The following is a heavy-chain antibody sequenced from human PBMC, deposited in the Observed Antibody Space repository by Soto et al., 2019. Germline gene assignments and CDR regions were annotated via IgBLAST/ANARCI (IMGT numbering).Heavy chain of an antibody. V-gene: IGHV4-31*03. CDR1: GGSISIGGYY. CDR3: ARQSRIQLSYYFDY. Sequence: LSLTCTVSGGSISIGGYYWSWIRQHPGKGLEWIGYIYYSGSTYYNPSLKSRVTISVDTSKNQFSLKLSSVTAADTAVYYCARQSRIQLSYYFDYWGQGTLVTVSS. J-gene: IGHJ4*02. CDR2: IYYSGST. D-gene: IGHD5-18*01.